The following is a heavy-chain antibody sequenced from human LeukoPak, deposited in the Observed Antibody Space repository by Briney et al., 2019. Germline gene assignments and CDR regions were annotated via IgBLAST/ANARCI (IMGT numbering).Heavy chain of an antibody. CDR2: IYYTGGT. CDR3: ARHDYGDYGPFDC. CDR1: GGSISPFY. Sequence: SETLSLTCTVSGGSISPFYWNWIRQPPGKGLEWIGYIYYTGGTSYSPSLNSRATISVDASKNQISLKLNSVTAADTAVYYCARHDYGDYGPFDCWGQGALVTVSS. D-gene: IGHD4-17*01. V-gene: IGHV4-59*08. J-gene: IGHJ4*02.